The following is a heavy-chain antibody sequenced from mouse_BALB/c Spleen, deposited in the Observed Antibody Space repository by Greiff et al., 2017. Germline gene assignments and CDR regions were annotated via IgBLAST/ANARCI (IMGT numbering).Heavy chain of an antibody. CDR3: ARDYGNYGYYYAMDY. CDR2: INPYNDGT. CDR1: GYTFTSYV. V-gene: IGHV1-14*01. D-gene: IGHD2-1*01. Sequence: VQLQQSGPELVKPGASVKMSCKASGYTFTSYVMHWVKQKPGQGLEWIGYINPYNDGTKYNEKFKGKATLTSDKSSSTAYMELSSLTSEDSAVYYCARDYGNYGYYYAMDYWGQGTSVTVSS. J-gene: IGHJ4*01.